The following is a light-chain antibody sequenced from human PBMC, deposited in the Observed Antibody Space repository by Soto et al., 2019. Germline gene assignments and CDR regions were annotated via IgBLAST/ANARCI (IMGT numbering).Light chain of an antibody. V-gene: IGKV1-5*01. CDR1: QSISSW. Sequence: DIQMTQSPSTLSASVGDRVTITCRASQSISSWLAWYQQKPGKAPKLLIYDASSLESGVPSRFRGSGSGKELTLTVSSLQPDDFETYYCQQYNSYQYTVGQGTKVDIK. CDR3: QQYNSYQYT. CDR2: DAS. J-gene: IGKJ2*01.